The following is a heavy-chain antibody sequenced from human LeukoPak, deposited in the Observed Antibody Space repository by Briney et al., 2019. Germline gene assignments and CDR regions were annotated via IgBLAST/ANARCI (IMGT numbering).Heavy chain of an antibody. D-gene: IGHD3-10*01. CDR1: GGSISSGSYY. CDR3: ARTTTMVRGVIIDFDY. J-gene: IGHJ4*02. V-gene: IGHV4-61*02. CDR2: IYTSGST. Sequence: PSETLSPTCTVSGGSISSGSYYWSWLRQPAGKGLEWIGRIYTSGSTNYNPSLKSRVTISVDTSKNQFSLKLSSVTAADTAVYYCARTTTMVRGVIIDFDYWGQGTLVTVSS.